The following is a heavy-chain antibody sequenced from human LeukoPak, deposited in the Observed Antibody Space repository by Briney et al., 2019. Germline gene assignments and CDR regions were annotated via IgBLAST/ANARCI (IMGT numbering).Heavy chain of an antibody. J-gene: IGHJ3*02. D-gene: IGHD1-26*01. CDR1: GDSGSSNGAP. Sequence: SQTLSVTCALSGDSGSSNGAPWNWIRQSPSRGLEWLGRTYYKSKWYNDYAVSVKSRITINSDTSKNQFSLQLNSVTPEDTAVYYCARVSSPWSPRDAFDIWGQGTIVTVSS. CDR2: TYYKSKWYN. CDR3: ARVSSPWSPRDAFDI. V-gene: IGHV6-1*01.